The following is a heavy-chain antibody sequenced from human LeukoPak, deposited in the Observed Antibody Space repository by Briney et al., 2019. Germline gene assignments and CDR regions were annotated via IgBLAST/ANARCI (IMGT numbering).Heavy chain of an antibody. Sequence: GGSLRLSCAASGFTFNSYAMSWVRQAPGKGLEWVSAISGSGGSTYYADSVKGRFTISRDNSKNTLYLQMNSLRAEDTAVYYCAKSSQRGGWNDFDYWGQGTLVTVSS. CDR3: AKSSQRGGWNDFDY. CDR1: GFTFNSYA. V-gene: IGHV3-23*01. J-gene: IGHJ4*01. D-gene: IGHD1-1*01. CDR2: ISGSGGST.